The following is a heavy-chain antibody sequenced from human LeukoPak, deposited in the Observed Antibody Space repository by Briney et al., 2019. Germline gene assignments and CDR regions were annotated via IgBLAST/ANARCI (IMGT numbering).Heavy chain of an antibody. D-gene: IGHD7-27*01. Sequence: ASVKVSCKASGNTFTSHGISWVRQAPGQGLEWMGWTSAFNGNATYAQKFQDRVTMTTDTSTSTAYMELRTLRSDDTAVYYCARVWGDRAAKDYWGQGTLITVSS. CDR3: ARVWGDRAAKDY. CDR2: TSAFNGNA. J-gene: IGHJ4*02. V-gene: IGHV1-18*04. CDR1: GNTFTSHG.